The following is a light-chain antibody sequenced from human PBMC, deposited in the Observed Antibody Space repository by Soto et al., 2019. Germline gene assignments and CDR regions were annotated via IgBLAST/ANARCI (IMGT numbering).Light chain of an antibody. Sequence: EIVLTQSPGTLSLSPGERATLSCRASQSVSSNFLAWYQQRPGQAPRLLMYGASSRATGIPARFSGSGSGTDFTLTISRLEPEDFALYFCQQYGSSPLITFGPGTKVDMK. CDR1: QSVSSNF. CDR2: GAS. CDR3: QQYGSSPLIT. J-gene: IGKJ3*01. V-gene: IGKV3-20*01.